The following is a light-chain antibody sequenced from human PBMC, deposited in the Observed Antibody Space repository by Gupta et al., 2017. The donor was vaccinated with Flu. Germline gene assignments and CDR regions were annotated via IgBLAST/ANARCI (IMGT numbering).Light chain of an antibody. V-gene: IGKV3-20*01. Sequence: EIVLTQSPGTLSLSPGERATLSCRASQSVSSSYLAWYQQKPGQAPRLLIYGASSRDTGIPDRFSGSGSGKDLTLTISRREPEDFAVYYCQQYGSSPPYSFGQGTKLEIK. CDR1: QSVSSSY. CDR2: GAS. J-gene: IGKJ2*03. CDR3: QQYGSSPPYS.